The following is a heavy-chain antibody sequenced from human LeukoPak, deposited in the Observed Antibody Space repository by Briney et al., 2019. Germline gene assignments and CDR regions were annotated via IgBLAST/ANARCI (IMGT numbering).Heavy chain of an antibody. CDR3: ARGNILTGYCFDF. D-gene: IGHD3-9*01. CDR2: IHYTGAT. Sequence: SETLSLTCAVYGGSITGYYWSWIRQTPGRGVEWVGEIHYTGATSYNPSLKSRATISTDTSKNQFSLRLSSVTAADTAVYYCARGNILTGYCFDFWGQGALVTVSS. V-gene: IGHV4-34*01. J-gene: IGHJ4*02. CDR1: GGSITGYY.